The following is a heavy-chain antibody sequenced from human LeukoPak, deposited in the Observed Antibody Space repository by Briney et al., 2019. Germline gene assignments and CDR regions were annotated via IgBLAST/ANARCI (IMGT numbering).Heavy chain of an antibody. CDR1: GGSFSGYY. V-gene: IGHV4-34*01. D-gene: IGHD6-13*01. J-gene: IGHJ4*02. CDR3: ARGSIAAADGGPRTDY. CDR2: INHSGST. Sequence: PSETLSLTRAVYGGSFSGYYWSWIRRPPGKGLEWIGEINHSGSTNYNPSLKSRVTISVDTSKNQFSLKLSSVTAADTAVYYCARGSIAAADGGPRTDYWGQGTLVTVSS.